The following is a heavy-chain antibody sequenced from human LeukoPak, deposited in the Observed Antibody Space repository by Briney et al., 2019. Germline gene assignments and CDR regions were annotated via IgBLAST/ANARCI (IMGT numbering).Heavy chain of an antibody. D-gene: IGHD2-2*01. CDR1: GGSISSGGYY. CDR3: ASTDCSSTSCHPYYFDY. J-gene: IGHJ4*02. CDR2: IYYSGST. Sequence: SQTLSLTCTVSGGSISSGGYYWSWIRQHPGKGLEWIGYIYYSGSTYYNPSLKSRVTISVDRSKNQFSLKLSSVTAADTAVYYCASTDCSSTSCHPYYFDYWGQGTLVTVSS. V-gene: IGHV4-31*03.